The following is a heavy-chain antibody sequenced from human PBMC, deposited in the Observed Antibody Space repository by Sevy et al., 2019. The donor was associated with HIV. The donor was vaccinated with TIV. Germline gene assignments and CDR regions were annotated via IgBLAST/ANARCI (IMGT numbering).Heavy chain of an antibody. V-gene: IGHV1-18*01. Sequence: GSVKVSCKASGYTFTSYGISWVRQAPGQGLERKGWISAYNRNTNYAQKLQGRVTMTTDRSTSTAYMELRSLRSDDTAVYCCXRDEVRGSSWYSYYYYYGMDVWGQGTTVHVSS. CDR3: XRDEVRGSSWYSYYYYYGMDV. CDR1: GYTFTSYG. J-gene: IGHJ6*02. CDR2: ISAYNRNT. D-gene: IGHD6-13*01.